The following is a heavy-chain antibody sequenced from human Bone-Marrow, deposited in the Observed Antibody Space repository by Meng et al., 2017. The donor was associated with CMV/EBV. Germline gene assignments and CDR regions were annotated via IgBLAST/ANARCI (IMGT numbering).Heavy chain of an antibody. CDR1: GGSVSSGSYY. CDR2: IYYSGST. J-gene: IGHJ6*02. Sequence: SETLSLTCTVSGGSVSSGSYYWSWIRQPPGKGLEWIGYIYYSGSTNYNPSLKSRVTITVDTSKNQYSLKLSSVTAADTAVYDCGWTGTANYYYYGMDVWGQGTTVTVSS. D-gene: IGHD1-7*01. V-gene: IGHV4-61*01. CDR3: GWTGTANYYYYGMDV.